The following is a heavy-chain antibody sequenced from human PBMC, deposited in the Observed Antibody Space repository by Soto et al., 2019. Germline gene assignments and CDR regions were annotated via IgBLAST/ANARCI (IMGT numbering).Heavy chain of an antibody. D-gene: IGHD2-15*01. CDR2: IKQDGSEK. J-gene: IGHJ3*02. V-gene: IGHV3-7*01. CDR1: GFTFSSYW. Sequence: GGSLRLSCAASGFTFSSYWMSWVRQAPGKGLEWVANIKQDGSEKYYVDSVKGRFTISRDNAKNSLYLQMNSLRAEDTAVYYCARDKSPDIVVVVAAEGAFDIWGQGTMVTVSS. CDR3: ARDKSPDIVVVVAAEGAFDI.